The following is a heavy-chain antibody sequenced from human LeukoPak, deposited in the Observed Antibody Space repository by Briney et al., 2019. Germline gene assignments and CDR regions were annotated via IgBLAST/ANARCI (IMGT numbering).Heavy chain of an antibody. CDR2: FDPEDGET. V-gene: IGHV1-24*01. Sequence: GASVKVSCKVSGYTLTELSMHWVRQAPGKGLEWMGGFDPEDGETIYAQKFQGRVTMTEDTPTDTAYMELSSLRSEDTAVYYCATRSLWSRRFDYWGQGTLVTVSS. CDR1: GYTLTELS. CDR3: ATRSLWSRRFDY. J-gene: IGHJ4*02. D-gene: IGHD3-10*01.